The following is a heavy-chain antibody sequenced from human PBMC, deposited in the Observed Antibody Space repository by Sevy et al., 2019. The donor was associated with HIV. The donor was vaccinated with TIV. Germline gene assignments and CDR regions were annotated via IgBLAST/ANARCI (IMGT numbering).Heavy chain of an antibody. CDR2: INVYNGNA. D-gene: IGHD2-15*01. CDR1: GYTFTSYG. J-gene: IGHJ4*02. CDR3: ASGEKYCSGGSCYFHLDY. V-gene: IGHV1-18*01. Sequence: ALVKVSCKASGYTFTSYGINWVRQAPGQGLEWMGWINVYNGNANYAQKLQGRGTMTTDTSTSTAYMELRSLRSDDTALYYCASGEKYCSGGSCYFHLDYWGQGTLVTVSS.